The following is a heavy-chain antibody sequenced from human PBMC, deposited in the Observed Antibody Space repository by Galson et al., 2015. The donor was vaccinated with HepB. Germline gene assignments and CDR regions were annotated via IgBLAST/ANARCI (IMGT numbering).Heavy chain of an antibody. D-gene: IGHD4-17*01. J-gene: IGHJ4*02. Sequence: SLRLSCAASGFAFSRYAMSWVRQAPGKGLEWVSAISGSDDSTYFADSGKGRFSILRDNSKNTLYLQLNSLRAGDTAVYYCAAHTADGESTFDFWGQGTLVTVSS. V-gene: IGHV3-23*01. CDR3: AAHTADGESTFDF. CDR1: GFAFSRYA. CDR2: ISGSDDST.